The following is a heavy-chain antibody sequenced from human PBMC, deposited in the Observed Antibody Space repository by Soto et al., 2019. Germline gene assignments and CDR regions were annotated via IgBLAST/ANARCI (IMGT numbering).Heavy chain of an antibody. D-gene: IGHD5-12*01. J-gene: IGHJ3*01. CDR2: IYSGGST. Sequence: QLVESGGGLVQPGASLSLSCAASGLSVSNNYMKWVRQAPGKGLEWVSLIYSGGSTYYADSVKGRFTISRDNSKNTLFLQMNSLRVEDTAVYYCARDRGYRWGQGTMVTVSS. CDR3: ARDRGYR. V-gene: IGHV3-66*01. CDR1: GLSVSNNY.